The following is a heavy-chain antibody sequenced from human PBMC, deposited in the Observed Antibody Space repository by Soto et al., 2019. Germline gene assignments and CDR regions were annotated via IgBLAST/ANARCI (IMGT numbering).Heavy chain of an antibody. V-gene: IGHV4-59*01. CDR2: IYYSGST. Sequence: PSETLSLTCTVSGGSISSYYWSWIRQPPGKXLEWIGYIYYSGSTNYNPSLKSRVTISVDTSKNQFSLKLSSVTAADTAVYYCARDLGVGYYDFWSGYLGYNWFDPWGQGTLVTVSS. CDR3: ARDLGVGYYDFWSGYLGYNWFDP. J-gene: IGHJ5*02. D-gene: IGHD3-3*01. CDR1: GGSISSYY.